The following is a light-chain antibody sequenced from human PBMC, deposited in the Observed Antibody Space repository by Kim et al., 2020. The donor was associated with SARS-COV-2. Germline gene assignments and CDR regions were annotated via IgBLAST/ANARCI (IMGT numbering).Light chain of an antibody. CDR1: QRVSSSY. V-gene: IGKV3-20*01. Sequence: GGKATLFCRASQRVSSSYLAWYQQKPGQAPRLLIYGASSRATGIPDRFSGSGSGTDFTLTISRLEPEDFAVYYCQQYGSSPLTFGGGTKVDIK. CDR3: QQYGSSPLT. J-gene: IGKJ4*01. CDR2: GAS.